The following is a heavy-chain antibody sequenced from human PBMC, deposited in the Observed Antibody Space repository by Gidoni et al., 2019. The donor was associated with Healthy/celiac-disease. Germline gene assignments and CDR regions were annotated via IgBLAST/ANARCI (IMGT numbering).Heavy chain of an antibody. V-gene: IGHV1-69*08. CDR2: IIPILGIA. CDR3: ARDQGSGYYPSDY. D-gene: IGHD3-22*01. Sequence: QVQLVQSGAAVKKPGSSLKVSCKASGGTFSSYTSSWVRQAPGQGLEWMGRIIPILGIANYAQKFQGRVTITADKSTSTAYMELSSLRSEDTAVYYCARDQGSGYYPSDYWGQGTLVTVSS. CDR1: GGTFSSYT. J-gene: IGHJ4*02.